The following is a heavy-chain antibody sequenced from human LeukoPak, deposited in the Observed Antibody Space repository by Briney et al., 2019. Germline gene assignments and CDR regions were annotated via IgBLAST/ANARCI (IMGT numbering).Heavy chain of an antibody. V-gene: IGHV3-23*01. D-gene: IGHD2/OR15-2a*01. CDR1: GFTFSTFA. J-gene: IGHJ4*02. CDR2: ISGSGGVT. Sequence: AGSLRLSCAASGFTFSTFAMSWVRQAPGKGLESLSSISGSGGVTAYAGSVRGRFTISRDSSKNTLSLQMDSLGAEDTAVYYCAIQANGYYFPFDFWGQGTLVTVSS. CDR3: AIQANGYYFPFDF.